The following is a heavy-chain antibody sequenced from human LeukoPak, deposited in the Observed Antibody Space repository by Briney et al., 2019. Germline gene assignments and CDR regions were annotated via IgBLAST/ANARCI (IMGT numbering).Heavy chain of an antibody. D-gene: IGHD1-26*01. Sequence: SETLSLTCTVSGGSISSYYWSWIRQPPGKGLEWIGYIYYSGSTNYNPSLKSRVTISVDTSKNQFSLKLSSVTAADTAVYYCARRSRSGSYIGPFDYWGQGTLVTVSS. CDR3: ARRSRSGSYIGPFDY. CDR1: GGSISSYY. J-gene: IGHJ4*02. CDR2: IYYSGST. V-gene: IGHV4-59*08.